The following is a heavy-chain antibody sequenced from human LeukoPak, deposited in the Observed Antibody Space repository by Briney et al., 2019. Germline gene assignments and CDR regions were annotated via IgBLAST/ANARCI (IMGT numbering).Heavy chain of an antibody. CDR2: IKQDGSEK. D-gene: IGHD1-26*01. J-gene: IGHJ4*02. CDR3: ARDYIAGYQPPLSFDY. CDR1: GFTFSSYW. V-gene: IGHV3-7*01. Sequence: GGSLRLSCAASGFTFSSYWMSWVRQAPGKGREWVANIKQDGSEKNYVDSVKGRFTISRDNAENSLYLQMNSLRAEDTAVYYCARDYIAGYQPPLSFDYWGQGTLVTVSS.